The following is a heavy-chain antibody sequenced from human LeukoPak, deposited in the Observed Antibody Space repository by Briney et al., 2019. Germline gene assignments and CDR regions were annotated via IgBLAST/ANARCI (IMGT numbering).Heavy chain of an antibody. V-gene: IGHV4-59*01. CDR1: GGAISIYY. CDR3: ARGGSIVGATPHDTFDI. Sequence: KSSETLSLTCTVSGGAISIYYWSWIRQPPGKGLDWIAYMYYSGSTNYNPSLKSRVTISVDTSKNQFSLKLSSVTAADTAVYYCARGGSIVGATPHDTFDIWGQGTMVTVSS. D-gene: IGHD1-26*01. CDR2: MYYSGST. J-gene: IGHJ3*02.